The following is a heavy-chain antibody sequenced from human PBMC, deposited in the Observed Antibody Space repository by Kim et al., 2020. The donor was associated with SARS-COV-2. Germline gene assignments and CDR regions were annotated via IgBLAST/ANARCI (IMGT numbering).Heavy chain of an antibody. D-gene: IGHD6-13*01. CDR3: ARELSIAAAGTGWYFDL. V-gene: IGHV4-31*03. J-gene: IGHJ2*01. CDR2: IYYSGST. Sequence: SETLSLTCTVSGGSISSGGYYWSWIRQHPGKGLEWIGYIYYSGSTYYNPSLKSRVTISVDTSKNQFSLKLSYVTAADTAVYYCARELSIAAAGTGWYFDLWGRGTLVTVSS. CDR1: GGSISSGGYY.